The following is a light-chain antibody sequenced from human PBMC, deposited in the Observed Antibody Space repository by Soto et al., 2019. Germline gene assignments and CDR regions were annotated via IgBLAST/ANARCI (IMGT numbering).Light chain of an antibody. V-gene: IGKV3-15*01. Sequence: EIVLTQSPGTLSLSPGERATLSCRASQTISNTFLAWYQQKPGQAPRLLIYGASTRATGSPARFSGSGSGTEFTLTISSLQSEDFAVYYCQHYNTWPWTFGQGTKVDIK. CDR3: QHYNTWPWT. CDR1: QTISNT. CDR2: GAS. J-gene: IGKJ1*01.